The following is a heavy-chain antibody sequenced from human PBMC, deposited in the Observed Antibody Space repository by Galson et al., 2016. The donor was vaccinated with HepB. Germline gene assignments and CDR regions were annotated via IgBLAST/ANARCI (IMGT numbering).Heavy chain of an antibody. CDR3: VRHDDCRNTHGHRSPFDP. J-gene: IGHJ5*02. V-gene: IGHV2-5*02. Sequence: PALVTPTQTLTLTCTFSGFSLTTTGLGVGWIRQTPGKALEWLTVIYWDDDKHYRSSLRNRLTITKDPSRNQVTLIMTNMDPADTATYYCVRHDDCRNTHGHRSPFDPWGQGTLVTVSS. CDR1: GFSLTTTGLG. D-gene: IGHD2-2*01. CDR2: IYWDDDK.